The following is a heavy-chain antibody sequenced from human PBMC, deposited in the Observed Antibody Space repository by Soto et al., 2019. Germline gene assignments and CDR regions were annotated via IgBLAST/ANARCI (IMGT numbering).Heavy chain of an antibody. V-gene: IGHV1-8*01. D-gene: IGHD2-2*01. J-gene: IGHJ4*02. CDR1: GYTFTSYD. CDR2: INPNSGNT. Sequence: ASVKVSCKASGYTFTSYDINWVRQATGQGLEWMGWINPNSGNTGYAQKFQGRVTMTRNTSISTAYMELSSLRSEDTAVYYCASGGLDCSSTSCSYLYDYWGQGTLVTVSS. CDR3: ASGGLDCSSTSCSYLYDY.